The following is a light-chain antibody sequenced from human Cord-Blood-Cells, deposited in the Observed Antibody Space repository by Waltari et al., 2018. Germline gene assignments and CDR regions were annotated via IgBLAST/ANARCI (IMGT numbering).Light chain of an antibody. CDR3: QQYGSSRSIT. Sequence: IVLTQSPGTLSLSPGERATLYCRASQSVSSSYLAWYQQKPGQAPRLLIYGASSRATGIPDRFSGSGSGTDFTLTISRLEPEDFAVYYCQQYGSSRSITFGQGTRLEIK. CDR1: QSVSSSY. J-gene: IGKJ5*01. CDR2: GAS. V-gene: IGKV3-20*01.